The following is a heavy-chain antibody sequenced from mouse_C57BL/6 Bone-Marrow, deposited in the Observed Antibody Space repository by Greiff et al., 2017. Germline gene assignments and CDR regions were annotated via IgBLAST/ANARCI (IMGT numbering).Heavy chain of an antibody. CDR1: GYTFTDYY. CDR2: INPNNGGT. V-gene: IGHV1-26*01. Sequence: VQLQQSGPELVKPGASVKISCKASGYTFTDYYMNWVKQSHGKSLEWIGDINPNNGGTSYNQKFKGKATLTVDKSSSTAYMELRSLTSEDSAVYYCARWFSFAYWGQGTRVTVSA. D-gene: IGHD2-2*01. J-gene: IGHJ3*01. CDR3: ARWFSFAY.